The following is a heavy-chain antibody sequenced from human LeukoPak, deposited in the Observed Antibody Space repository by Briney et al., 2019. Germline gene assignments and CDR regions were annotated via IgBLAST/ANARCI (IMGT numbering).Heavy chain of an antibody. Sequence: GGSLRLSCAASGFTFSKYWMLWVRQAPGKGPESVSRINTDGTVTTYADSVKGRFTVSRDNADNTMFLQMNSVRDEDTAVYYCATKQWLAPPPDSWGQGTPVTASS. CDR1: GFTFSKYW. CDR2: INTDGTVT. V-gene: IGHV3-74*01. J-gene: IGHJ4*02. D-gene: IGHD6-19*01. CDR3: ATKQWLAPPPDS.